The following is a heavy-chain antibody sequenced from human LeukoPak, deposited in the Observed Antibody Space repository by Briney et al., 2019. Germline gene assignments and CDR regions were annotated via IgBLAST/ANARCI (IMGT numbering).Heavy chain of an antibody. CDR1: GFTFSSYS. CDR2: ISSSSSYI. D-gene: IGHD5-12*01. V-gene: IGHV3-21*01. CDR3: ARGEDIVATENWFDP. J-gene: IGHJ5*02. Sequence: PGGSLRLSCAASGFTFSSYSMNWVRQAPGKGLEWVSSISSSSSYIYYADSVKGRFTISRDNAKNSLYLQMNSLRAEDTAVYYCARGEDIVATENWFDPWGQGTLVTVSS.